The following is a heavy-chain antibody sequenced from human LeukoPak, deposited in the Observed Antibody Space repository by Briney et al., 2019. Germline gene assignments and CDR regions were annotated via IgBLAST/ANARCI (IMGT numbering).Heavy chain of an antibody. CDR1: GYTFTGYY. J-gene: IGHJ6*03. CDR3: ARDQGYYDSRGFGYYYYMDV. D-gene: IGHD3-22*01. Sequence: ASVKVSCKASGYTFTGYYMHWVRQAPGQGLEWMGWINPNSGGTNYAQKFQGRVTMTRDTSISTAYMELSRLRSDDTAVYYCARDQGYYDSRGFGYYYYMDVWGKGTTVTVSS. V-gene: IGHV1-2*02. CDR2: INPNSGGT.